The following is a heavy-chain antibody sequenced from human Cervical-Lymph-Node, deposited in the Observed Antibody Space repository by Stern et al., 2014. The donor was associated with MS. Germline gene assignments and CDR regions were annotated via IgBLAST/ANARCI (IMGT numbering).Heavy chain of an antibody. Sequence: QVTLRESGPALVRPTQTLTLTCTFSGFSLSTTGLCVSWIRQSPGTALEWLALIAWDDDKYYSTSLKTRLNISKDTSKNQVVLTMTNMDPVDTATYYCARCNVNSGGAFDSWGQGTLVTVSS. J-gene: IGHJ4*02. CDR2: IAWDDDK. CDR3: ARCNVNSGGAFDS. D-gene: IGHD2/OR15-2a*01. V-gene: IGHV2-70*01. CDR1: GFSLSTTGLC.